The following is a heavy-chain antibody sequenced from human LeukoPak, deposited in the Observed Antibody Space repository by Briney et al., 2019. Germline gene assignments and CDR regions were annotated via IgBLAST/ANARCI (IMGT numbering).Heavy chain of an antibody. V-gene: IGHV1-3*01. CDR1: GYTFTSYA. CDR3: ARDRPMFSYGSGDYYYYYGMDV. D-gene: IGHD3-10*01. J-gene: IGHJ6*04. CDR2: INAGNGNT. Sequence: ASVKVSCKASGYTFTSYAMHWVRQAPGQRLEWMGWINAGNGNTKYSQKFQGRVTITRDTSASTAYMELSSLRSEDTAVYYCARDRPMFSYGSGDYYYYYGMDVWGKGTTVTVSS.